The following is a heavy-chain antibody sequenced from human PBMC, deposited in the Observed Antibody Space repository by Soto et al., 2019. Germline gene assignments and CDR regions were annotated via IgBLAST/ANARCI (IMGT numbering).Heavy chain of an antibody. CDR2: ISAYNGQT. CDR1: GYSFNTYG. Sequence: QVRLVQSGTELRRPGASVTVSCNGSGYSFNTYGVNWVRHAPGQGLEWMGWISAYNGQTKYGHKIQGRVTRTTDTSASTVHMWLRRLTSDDTAVYYCARESDYGDDVSDYWGQGPLVIISS. D-gene: IGHD4-17*01. CDR3: ARESDYGDDVSDY. V-gene: IGHV1-18*01. J-gene: IGHJ4*02.